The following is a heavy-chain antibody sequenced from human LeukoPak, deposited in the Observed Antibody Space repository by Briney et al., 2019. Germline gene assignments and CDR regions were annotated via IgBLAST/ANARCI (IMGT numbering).Heavy chain of an antibody. J-gene: IGHJ4*02. Sequence: GSLRLSCAASGFTVSSNYMSWIRQPPGKGLEWIGEINHSGSTNYNPSLKSRVTISVDTSKNQFSLELSSVTAADTAVYYCARLRVGYCSSTSCYTRRGPYYFDYWGQGTLVTVSS. CDR2: INHSGST. V-gene: IGHV4-34*01. CDR3: ARLRVGYCSSTSCYTRRGPYYFDY. D-gene: IGHD2-2*02. CDR1: GFTVSSNY.